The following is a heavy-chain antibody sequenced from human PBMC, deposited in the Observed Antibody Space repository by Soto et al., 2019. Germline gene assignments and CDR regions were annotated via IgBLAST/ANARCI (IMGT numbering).Heavy chain of an antibody. CDR1: VFSFSVFY. CDR3: VRDMWGTGDY. D-gene: IGHD1-1*01. Sequence: PWGSMKLSSASCVFSFSVFYMPWVRQVPGKGPVWVSRINPDGSATTYADSVKGRFTISRDNSKNTLFLQVNSLRVEDTAVYYCVRDMWGTGDYWGQGTMVTVSS. CDR2: INPDGSAT. J-gene: IGHJ4*02. V-gene: IGHV3-74*03.